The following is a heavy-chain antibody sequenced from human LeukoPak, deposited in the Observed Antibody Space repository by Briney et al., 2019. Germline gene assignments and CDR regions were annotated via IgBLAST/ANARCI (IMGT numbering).Heavy chain of an antibody. CDR2: IYYSGST. Sequence: SETLSLTCTVSGGSISSSSYYWGWIRQPPGKGLEWIGSIYYSGSTYYNPSLKSRVAISVDTSKNQFSLKLSSVTAADTAVYYCARGPMQDTGFDPWGQGTLVTVSS. D-gene: IGHD2-8*02. J-gene: IGHJ5*02. CDR1: GGSISSSSYY. CDR3: ARGPMQDTGFDP. V-gene: IGHV4-39*01.